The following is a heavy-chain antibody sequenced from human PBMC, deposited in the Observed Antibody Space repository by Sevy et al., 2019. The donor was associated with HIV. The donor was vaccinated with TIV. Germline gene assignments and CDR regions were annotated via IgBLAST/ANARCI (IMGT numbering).Heavy chain of an antibody. CDR2: IYPGDSDT. Sequence: GESLKISCKGSGYSFTSYWIGWVRKMPGKGLEWMGIIYPGDSDTRYSPSFQGQVTISADKSISTAYLQWSSLKASDTAMYYCARELGIAVAGTGGDYWGQGTLVTVSS. J-gene: IGHJ4*02. V-gene: IGHV5-51*01. D-gene: IGHD6-19*01. CDR3: ARELGIAVAGTGGDY. CDR1: GYSFTSYW.